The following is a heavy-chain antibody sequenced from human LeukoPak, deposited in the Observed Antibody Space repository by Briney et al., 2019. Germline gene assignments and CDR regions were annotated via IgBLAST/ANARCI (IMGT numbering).Heavy chain of an antibody. D-gene: IGHD1-14*01. CDR2: IGPTGSDR. CDR3: ATETNGRHYDY. Sequence: GGSLRLSCTASGLTFSTSGFNWVRQAPGKGLEWVASIGPTGSDRYHADSIKGRFTIPRDNANNFLYLQMNSLRAEDTAVYYCATETNGRHYDYWGQGTLLTVSS. J-gene: IGHJ4*02. CDR1: GLTFSTSG. V-gene: IGHV3-21*06.